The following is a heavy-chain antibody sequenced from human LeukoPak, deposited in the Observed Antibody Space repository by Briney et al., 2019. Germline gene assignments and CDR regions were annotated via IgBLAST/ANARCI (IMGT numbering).Heavy chain of an antibody. Sequence: PSETLSLTCTVSGGSISSYYWSWIRQHPGKGLEWIGYIYYSGSTYYNPSLKSRVTISVDTSKNQFSLKLSSVTAADTAVYYCARGVGGDYSYDPWGQGTLVTVSS. J-gene: IGHJ5*02. V-gene: IGHV4-59*06. CDR2: IYYSGST. CDR1: GGSISSYY. CDR3: ARGVGGDYSYDP. D-gene: IGHD4-17*01.